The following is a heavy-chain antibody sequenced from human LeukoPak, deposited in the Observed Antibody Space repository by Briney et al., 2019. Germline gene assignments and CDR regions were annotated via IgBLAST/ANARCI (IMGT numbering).Heavy chain of an antibody. CDR2: ISGSGGST. CDR3: AKDPGYCSSTSCYGV. CDR1: GFTFSSYA. V-gene: IGHV3-23*01. D-gene: IGHD2-2*01. Sequence: PGGSLRLSCAASGFTFSSYAMSWVRQAPGKGLEWVSAISGSGGSTYYADSVKGRFTISRDNSKNTLYLQMNSLRAEDTAVYYCAKDPGYCSSTSCYGVGGQGTLVTVSS. J-gene: IGHJ4*02.